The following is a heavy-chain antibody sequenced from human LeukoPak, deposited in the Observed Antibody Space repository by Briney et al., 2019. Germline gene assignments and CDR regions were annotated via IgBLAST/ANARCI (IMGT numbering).Heavy chain of an antibody. Sequence: GESLRLSCAASGFAFSNYCMSWVRQAPGRGLEWVGNINEDGSVKYYVDSVKGRFTISGDNAKNSLYLQMNSLRAEDTAVYFCARDLGDSQHLSWFGPWGQGTLVTVSS. D-gene: IGHD5-18*01. V-gene: IGHV3-7*05. CDR3: ARDLGDSQHLSWFGP. CDR1: GFAFSNYC. J-gene: IGHJ5*02. CDR2: INEDGSVK.